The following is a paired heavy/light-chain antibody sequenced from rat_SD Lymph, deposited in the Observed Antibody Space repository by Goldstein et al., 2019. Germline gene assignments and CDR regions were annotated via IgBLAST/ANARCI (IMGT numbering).Heavy chain of an antibody. CDR2: ISSSSSYI. CDR3: ARHRYPD. D-gene: IGHD1-4*01. J-gene: IGHJ2*01. Sequence: EVQLVESGGGLVQPGRSLKLSCLASGFTFSNYGMNWIRQAPGKGLEWVASISSSSSYIYYADTVKGRFTISRDNAKNTLYLQMTSLRSEDTALYYCARHRYPDWGQGVMVTVSS. CDR1: GFTFSNYG. V-gene: IGHV5-34*01.
Light chain of an antibody. CDR1: QSLVHNNGNTY. Sequence: DVVMTQTPVSLSVSLGGQVSISCRSSQSLVHNNGNTYLSWYLQKPGQSPQLLIYKVSNRFSGISDRFSGSGSGTDFTLKISRVEPDDLGVYYCGQGTQYPFGSGTKLEIK. J-gene: IGKJ5*01. V-gene: IGKV1S21*01. CDR2: KVS. CDR3: GQGTQYP.